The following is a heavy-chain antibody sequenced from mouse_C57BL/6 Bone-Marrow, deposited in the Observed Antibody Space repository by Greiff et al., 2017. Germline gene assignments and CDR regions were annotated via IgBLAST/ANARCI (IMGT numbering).Heavy chain of an antibody. CDR2: IDPENGDP. D-gene: IGHD2-2*01. Sequence: EVQLQQSGAELVRPGASVKLSCTASGFNIKDDYMHWVKQRPEQGLEWIGWIDPENGDPEYASKFQGKATITADTSSNTAYLQLSSLTSEDTAVYYCTPLSTMVTTWFAYWGQGTLVTVSA. J-gene: IGHJ3*01. CDR1: GFNIKDDY. V-gene: IGHV14-4*01. CDR3: TPLSTMVTTWFAY.